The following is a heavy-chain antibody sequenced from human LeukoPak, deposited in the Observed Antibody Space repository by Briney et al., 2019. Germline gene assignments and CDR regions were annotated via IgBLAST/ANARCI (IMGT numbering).Heavy chain of an antibody. CDR1: GFTFSSYA. Sequence: GGSLRLSCAASGFTFSSYAMHWVRQAPGRGLEWVAVISYDGSNKYYADSVKGRFTISRDNSKNTLYLQMNSLRAEDTAVYYCARSKTYYDILTEDYWGQGTLVTVSS. V-gene: IGHV3-30*04. J-gene: IGHJ4*02. D-gene: IGHD3-9*01. CDR3: ARSKTYYDILTEDY. CDR2: ISYDGSNK.